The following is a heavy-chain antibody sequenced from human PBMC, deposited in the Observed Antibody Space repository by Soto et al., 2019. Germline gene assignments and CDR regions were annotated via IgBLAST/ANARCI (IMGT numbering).Heavy chain of an antibody. Sequence: QVQLVQSGSEVKMPGSSVKFSCKTSGGTFSRHAINWWRQAPGLGLEWLGGLIPLVGTTNYAQKLKVRVTISADESTITAYRELSSLTSEDAAVDYWAMASINGSGWYFWFDPWGQGTLVTVSS. J-gene: IGHJ5*02. V-gene: IGHV1-69*01. CDR2: LIPLVGTT. CDR3: AMASINGSGWYFWFDP. D-gene: IGHD6-13*01. CDR1: GGTFSRHA.